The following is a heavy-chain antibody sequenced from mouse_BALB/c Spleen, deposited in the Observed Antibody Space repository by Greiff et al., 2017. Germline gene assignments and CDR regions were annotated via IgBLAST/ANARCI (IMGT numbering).Heavy chain of an antibody. J-gene: IGHJ3*01. CDR2: IHYSGST. CDR3: ARDRGFAY. CDR1: GYSITSGYS. V-gene: IGHV3-1*02. Sequence: DVQLQESGPDLVKPAQSLSLTCTVTGYSITSGYSWHRIRQFPGNKLKWMGYIHYSGSTNYNPTLKSRIPITRDTSKNQFCLQLNSVTTEDTAACYCARDRGFAYWGQGTLVTVSA.